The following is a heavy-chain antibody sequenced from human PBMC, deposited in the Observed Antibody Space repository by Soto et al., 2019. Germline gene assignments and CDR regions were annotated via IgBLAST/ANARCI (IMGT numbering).Heavy chain of an antibody. J-gene: IGHJ6*02. CDR2: INAGNGNT. D-gene: IGHD2-2*01. CDR1: GYTFTSYA. V-gene: IGHV1-3*01. CDR3: ARDYWDIVVVPAVFGMDV. Sequence: ASVKVSCKASGYTFTSYAMHWVRQAPGQRLEWMGWINAGNGNTKYSQKFQGRVTITRDTSASTAYMELSSLRSEDTAVYYCARDYWDIVVVPAVFGMDVWGQGTTGTVS.